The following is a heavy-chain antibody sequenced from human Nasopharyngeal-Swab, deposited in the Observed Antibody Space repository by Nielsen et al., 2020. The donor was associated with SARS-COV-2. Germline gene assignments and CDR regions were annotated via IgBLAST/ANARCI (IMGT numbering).Heavy chain of an antibody. V-gene: IGHV1-69*13. D-gene: IGHD3-10*01. Sequence: SVKVSCKASGGTFSSYAISWVRQAPGQGLEWMGGIIPIFGTANYAQKFQGRVTITADESTSTAYMELSSLRSEDTAVYYCATDRRVTLSHYFDYWGQGTLVTVSS. CDR3: ATDRRVTLSHYFDY. CDR1: GGTFSSYA. CDR2: IIPIFGTA. J-gene: IGHJ4*02.